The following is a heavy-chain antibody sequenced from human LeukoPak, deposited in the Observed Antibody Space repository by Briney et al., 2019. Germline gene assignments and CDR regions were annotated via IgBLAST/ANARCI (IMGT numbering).Heavy chain of an antibody. V-gene: IGHV4-39*07. CDR3: AKDGDSSTSFVPPYYIDY. CDR2: IYYSGCT. J-gene: IGHJ4*01. D-gene: IGHD6-6*01. CDR1: GGSISSSSYS. Sequence: SETLFLTCAVSGGSISSSSYSWGRIRRPPGKGLEWIGSIYYSGCTYYNPSLKSRVTMSVNTSTNQISTKPSYVTAADTAVYYCAKDGDSSTSFVPPYYIDYWGHGTLVTVSS.